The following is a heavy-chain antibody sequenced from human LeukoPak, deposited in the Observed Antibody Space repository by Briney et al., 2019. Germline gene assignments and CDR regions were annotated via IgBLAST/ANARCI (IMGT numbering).Heavy chain of an antibody. V-gene: IGHV3-30*03. CDR2: ISYDGSNQ. CDR3: ARGRWRLVQGSDFDY. D-gene: IGHD6-19*01. Sequence: GRSLRLSCAASGFTFSSYGMHWVRQAPGKGLEWVAFISYDGSNQYYADSVKGRFTISRDNSKNTLYVQMNSLRAEDTAVYYCARGRWRLVQGSDFDYWGQGTLVTVSS. CDR1: GFTFSSYG. J-gene: IGHJ4*02.